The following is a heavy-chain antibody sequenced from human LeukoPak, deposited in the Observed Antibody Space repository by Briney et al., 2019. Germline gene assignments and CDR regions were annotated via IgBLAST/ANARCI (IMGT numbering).Heavy chain of an antibody. J-gene: IGHJ3*02. D-gene: IGHD2-2*03. CDR3: ASVDIVVVPAARDAFDI. CDR2: IYHSGST. Sequence: SETLSLTCTVSGYSISSGYYWGWIRPPPGKGLEWIGSIYHSGSTYYNPSLKSRVTISVDTSKNQFSLKLSSVTAADTAVYYCASVDIVVVPAARDAFDIWGQGTMVTVSS. CDR1: GYSISSGYY. V-gene: IGHV4-38-2*02.